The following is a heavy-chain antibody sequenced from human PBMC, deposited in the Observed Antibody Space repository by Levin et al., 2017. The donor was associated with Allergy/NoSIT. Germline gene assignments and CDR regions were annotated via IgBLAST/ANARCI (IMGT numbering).Heavy chain of an antibody. J-gene: IGHJ6*02. CDR1: GDSVSSKSAA. CDR3: ARGTDYSSGYDGFYLYGMDV. CDR2: TYYRFYRDY. Sequence: SETLSLTCAISGDSVSSKSAAWNWIRQSPARGLEWLGRTYYRFYRDYDYGVSVKGRISISADTSRNQISLHLHSVTPEDTPVYYCARGTDYSSGYDGFYLYGMDVWGQGTTVTVS. D-gene: IGHD3-22*01. V-gene: IGHV6-1*01.